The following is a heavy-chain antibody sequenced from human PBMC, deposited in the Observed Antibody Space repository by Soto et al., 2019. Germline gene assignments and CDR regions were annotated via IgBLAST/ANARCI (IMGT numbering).Heavy chain of an antibody. J-gene: IGHJ4*02. Sequence: QVQLVESGGGVVQPGRSLRLSCAASGFTFSSYGMHWVRQAPGKGLEWVAVISYDGSNKYYADSVKGRFTISRDNSKNTLYLQMNSLRAEDTAVYYCAKDSRTSHCWGQGTLVTVSS. CDR1: GFTFSSYG. V-gene: IGHV3-30*18. D-gene: IGHD6-6*01. CDR2: ISYDGSNK. CDR3: AKDSRTSHC.